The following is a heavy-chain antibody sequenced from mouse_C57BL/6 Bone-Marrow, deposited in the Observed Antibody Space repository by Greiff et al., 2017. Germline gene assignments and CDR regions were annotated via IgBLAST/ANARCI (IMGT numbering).Heavy chain of an antibody. CDR2: ISNGGGST. CDR3: AGPGYGYRGFAY. Sequence: EVQLVESGGGLVQPGGSLKLSCAASGFTFSDYYMYWVRQTPEKRLEWVAYISNGGGSTYYPDTVKGRFTIPRDNAKNTLYLQMSRLKSEDADMYYCAGPGYGYRGFAYWGQGTLVTVSA. V-gene: IGHV5-12*01. D-gene: IGHD2-2*01. J-gene: IGHJ3*01. CDR1: GFTFSDYY.